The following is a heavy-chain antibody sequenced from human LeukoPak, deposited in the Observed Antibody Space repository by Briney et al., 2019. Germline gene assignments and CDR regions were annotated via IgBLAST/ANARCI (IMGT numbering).Heavy chain of an antibody. V-gene: IGHV3-23*01. D-gene: IGHD2-21*02. CDR2: ISGSGGST. CDR1: GFTFSSYA. Sequence: GGSLRLSCAASGFTFSSYAMSWVRQAPGKGPEWVSAISGSGGSTYYADSVKGRFTISRDNSKNTLYLQMNSLRAEDTAVYYCAKDPYCGGDCYPVWFDPWGQGTLVTVSS. J-gene: IGHJ5*02. CDR3: AKDPYCGGDCYPVWFDP.